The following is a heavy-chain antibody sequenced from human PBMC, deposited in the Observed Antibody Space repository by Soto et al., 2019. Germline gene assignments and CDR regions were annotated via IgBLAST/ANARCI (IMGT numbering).Heavy chain of an antibody. CDR1: GFTLSGYA. D-gene: IGHD6-6*01. J-gene: IGHJ6*03. Sequence: PGGSLRLSCTASGFTLSGYARDWVRQAPGKGLEYVSGISSNGVGTYYAHSVQGRFTISRDNSKNTVYLQMGSLRPEDMAVYYCARRARPDFYYMDVWGKGTTVTVSS. V-gene: IGHV3-64*01. CDR3: ARRARPDFYYMDV. CDR2: ISSNGVGT.